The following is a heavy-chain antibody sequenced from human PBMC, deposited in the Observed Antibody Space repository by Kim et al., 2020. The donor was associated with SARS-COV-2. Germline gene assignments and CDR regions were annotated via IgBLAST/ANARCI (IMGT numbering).Heavy chain of an antibody. J-gene: IGHJ3*02. CDR2: INHSGST. CDR1: GGSFSGYY. Sequence: SETLSLTCAVYGGSFSGYYWSWIRQPPGKGLEWIGEINHSGSTNYNPSLKSRVTISVDMSKNQFSLKLSSVTAADTAVYYCARVPYAMIAVVTRAFDIWGQGTMGTVSP. D-gene: IGHD3-22*01. CDR3: ARVPYAMIAVVTRAFDI. V-gene: IGHV4-34*01.